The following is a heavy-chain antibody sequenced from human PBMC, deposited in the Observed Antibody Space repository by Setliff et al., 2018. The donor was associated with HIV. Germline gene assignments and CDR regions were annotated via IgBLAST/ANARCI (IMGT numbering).Heavy chain of an antibody. CDR1: GGSFSSYA. J-gene: IGHJ5*02. V-gene: IGHV1-69*05. D-gene: IGHD3-16*01. CDR2: IIPIFGTA. Sequence: ASVKVSCKASGGSFSSYAISWVRQAPGQGLEWMGGIIPIFGTAKYAQKFQGRVTITTDESTGTAYMELSSLGSEDTAVYYCAKRTFGSGRLDPWGQGTLVTVSS. CDR3: AKRTFGSGRLDP.